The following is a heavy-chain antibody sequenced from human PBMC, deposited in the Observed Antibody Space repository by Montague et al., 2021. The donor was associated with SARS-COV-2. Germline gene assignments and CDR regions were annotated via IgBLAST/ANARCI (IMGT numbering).Heavy chain of an antibody. D-gene: IGHD3-3*01. CDR1: GGSISPYN. CDR2: TSYSGST. V-gene: IGHV4-59*12. J-gene: IGHJ6*02. Sequence: SETLSLTCTVSGGSISPYNWSWIRQSPGKGLECIGYTSYSGSTDYNPSLKSRVTISIDTSKNQFSLKLSSVTAADTAVYYCARWGEYYDSPYYYYAMDVWGQGTTVTVSS. CDR3: ARWGEYYDSPYYYYAMDV.